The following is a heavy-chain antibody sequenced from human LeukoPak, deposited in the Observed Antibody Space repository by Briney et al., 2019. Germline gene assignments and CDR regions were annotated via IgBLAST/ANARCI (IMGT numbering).Heavy chain of an antibody. CDR2: IYSGGST. D-gene: IGHD6-6*01. CDR3: ARDRTSSSWPYMDV. Sequence: GGSLRLSCAASGFTVSSNYMSWVRQAPGKGLEWVSVIYSGGSTYYADSVKGRFTISRDNSKNTLCLQMNSLRAEDTAVYYCARDRTSSSWPYMDVWGKGTTVTVSS. CDR1: GFTVSSNY. V-gene: IGHV3-53*01. J-gene: IGHJ6*03.